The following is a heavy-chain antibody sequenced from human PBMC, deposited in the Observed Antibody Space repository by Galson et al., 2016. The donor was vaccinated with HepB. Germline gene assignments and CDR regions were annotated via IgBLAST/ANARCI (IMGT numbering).Heavy chain of an antibody. CDR2: IRKDGSEK. D-gene: IGHD3-16*01. J-gene: IGHJ6*01. CDR3: ARGLFDYYGMDV. Sequence: SLRLSCAGSGFTFSSYWMTWVRQAPGKGLEWVANIRKDGSEKNYLDSVEGRFTISRDNAKTSLYLQMSSLSAEDTAVYYCARGLFDYYGMDVWGLGTTVIVSS. CDR1: GFTFSSYW. V-gene: IGHV3-7*01.